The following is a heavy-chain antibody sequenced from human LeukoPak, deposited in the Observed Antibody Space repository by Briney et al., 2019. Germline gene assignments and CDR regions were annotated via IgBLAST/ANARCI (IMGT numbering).Heavy chain of an antibody. CDR1: SASIFRSNW. J-gene: IGHJ4*02. V-gene: IGHV4-4*02. CDR2: IVHGART. CDR3: ARSPTKRVPEDY. D-gene: IGHD2-15*01. Sequence: PSESLSLTCAVSSASIFRSNWWSWVRQPPGKGLEWLGQIVHGARTSYSPSLTSPPTLAVVKSKHQFSLRLTSVPAADPAVYYCARSPTKRVPEDYGGQGTLVTVSS.